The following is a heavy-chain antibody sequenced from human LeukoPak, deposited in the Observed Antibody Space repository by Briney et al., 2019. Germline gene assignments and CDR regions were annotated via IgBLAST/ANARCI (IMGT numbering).Heavy chain of an antibody. CDR3: ARAFKTLIIAAENSLIDY. D-gene: IGHD6-13*01. V-gene: IGHV1-2*02. Sequence: ASVKVSCKASGYTFTGYYMHWVRQAPGQGLEWMGWINPNSGGTNYAQKFQGRVTMTRDTSISTAYMELSRLRSDDTAVYYCARAFKTLIIAAENSLIDYWGQGTLVTVSS. CDR1: GYTFTGYY. J-gene: IGHJ4*02. CDR2: INPNSGGT.